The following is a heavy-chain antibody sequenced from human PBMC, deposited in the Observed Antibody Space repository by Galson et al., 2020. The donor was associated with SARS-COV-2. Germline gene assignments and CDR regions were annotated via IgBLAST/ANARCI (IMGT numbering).Heavy chain of an antibody. D-gene: IGHD3-16*01. CDR1: GFTFSDAW. J-gene: IGHJ4*02. CDR3: ATGGLDY. CDR2: IKSKNDGGTI. Sequence: GGSLRLSCAASGFTFSDAWLNWVRQAPVKGLEWVARIKSKNDGGTIQYPAPVKGRFIISRDDSKNMFFLQMNNVKTEDTAVYYCATGGLDYWGRGTLVTVSS. V-gene: IGHV3-15*01.